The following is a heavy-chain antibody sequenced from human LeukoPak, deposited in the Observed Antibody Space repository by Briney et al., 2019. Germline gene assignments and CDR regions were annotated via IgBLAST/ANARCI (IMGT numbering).Heavy chain of an antibody. D-gene: IGHD3-10*01. CDR1: GFTFSSYA. Sequence: GGSLRLSCAASGFTFSSYAMSWVRQAPGKGLKWVSTINDNGDGTYYADSVKGRFTISRDNSYNTVSLQMNSLRDEDTGVYYCAKEGWFGELYNWFDPWGQGTLVTVSS. CDR2: INDNGDGT. J-gene: IGHJ5*02. CDR3: AKEGWFGELYNWFDP. V-gene: IGHV3-23*01.